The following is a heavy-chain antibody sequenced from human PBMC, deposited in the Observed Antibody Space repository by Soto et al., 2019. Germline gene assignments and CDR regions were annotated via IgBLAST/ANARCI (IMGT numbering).Heavy chain of an antibody. CDR3: ARAYDFWSGSNVYGMDV. CDR1: GFTFSSYW. D-gene: IGHD3-3*01. V-gene: IGHV3-74*01. J-gene: IGHJ6*02. Sequence: PGRLLRLSWAPSGFTFSSYWMRWVRPPQEKGLVWVSRINSDGSSTSYADSVKGRLTISRDNAKNTLYLQMNSLRAEDTAVYYCARAYDFWSGSNVYGMDVWGQGTTVTVSS. CDR2: INSDGSST.